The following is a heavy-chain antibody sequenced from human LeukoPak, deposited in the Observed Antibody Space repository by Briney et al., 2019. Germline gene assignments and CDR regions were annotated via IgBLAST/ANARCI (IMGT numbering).Heavy chain of an antibody. V-gene: IGHV4-34*01. D-gene: IGHD7-27*01. Sequence: SETLSLTCAVYGGSFSGYYWSWIRQPPGKGLEWIGSIYYSGSTYYNPSLKSRVTISVDTSKNQFSLKLSSVTAADTAVYYCARDGDSWYMDVWGKGTTVTVSS. CDR2: IYYSGST. CDR3: ARDGDSWYMDV. CDR1: GGSFSGYY. J-gene: IGHJ6*03.